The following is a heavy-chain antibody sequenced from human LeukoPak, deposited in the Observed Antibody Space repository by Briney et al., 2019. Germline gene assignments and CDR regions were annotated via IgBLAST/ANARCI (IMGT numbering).Heavy chain of an antibody. CDR1: GDSISRSSDY. J-gene: IGHJ4*02. CDR2: VYYIGST. Sequence: SETLSLTCTVSGDSISRSSDYWGWIRQPPGKGPEWIGSVYYIGSTFYNPSLKSRLTISIDTSKNQFSLKLRSVTAADTAVYYCARVRRNWNYVLFDYWGQGTLVTVSS. V-gene: IGHV4-39*07. D-gene: IGHD1-7*01. CDR3: ARVRRNWNYVLFDY.